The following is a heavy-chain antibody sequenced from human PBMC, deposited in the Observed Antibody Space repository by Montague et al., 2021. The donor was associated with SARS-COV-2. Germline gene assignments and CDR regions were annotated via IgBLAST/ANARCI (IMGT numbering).Heavy chain of an antibody. CDR2: IYTSGST. CDR1: GGSISSGSYY. Sequence: TLSLTCTVSGGSISSGSYYWSWIRQPAGKGLEWIGRIYTSGSTNYNPSLKSRVTISIDTSKKQFSLKLSSVTAADTAVYYCARAVSTGGWYGVNYFDYWGQGTLVTVSS. CDR3: ARAVSTGGWYGVNYFDY. V-gene: IGHV4-61*02. J-gene: IGHJ4*02. D-gene: IGHD6-19*01.